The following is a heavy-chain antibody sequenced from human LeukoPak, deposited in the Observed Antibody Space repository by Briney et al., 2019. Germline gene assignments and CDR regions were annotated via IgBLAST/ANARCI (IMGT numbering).Heavy chain of an antibody. J-gene: IGHJ4*02. CDR2: IWNDGSNE. CDR1: GFTFSSYG. D-gene: IGHD3-22*01. Sequence: PGGSLRLSCTTSGFTFSSYGMHWVRQAPGKGLEWVAVIWNDGSNEYYADSVKGRFTISRGNSKNTLYLQMNSLRAEDTAVYYCARYYYDSSGYLPFDYWGQGTLVTVSS. CDR3: ARYYYDSSGYLPFDY. V-gene: IGHV3-33*01.